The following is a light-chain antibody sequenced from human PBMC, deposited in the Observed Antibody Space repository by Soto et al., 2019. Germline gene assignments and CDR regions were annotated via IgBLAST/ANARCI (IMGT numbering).Light chain of an antibody. CDR1: SSDVGTYNY. V-gene: IGLV2-11*01. CDR2: DVS. J-gene: IGLJ1*01. Sequence: QSALTQPRSVSGPPGQSVSISCSGTSSDVGTYNYVSWYQQHPGKAPKLMIYDVSKRPSGVPNRFSGSKSGNTASLTISGLQAEDEADYYCCSFTDSSLYVFGTGTKVTVL. CDR3: CSFTDSSLYV.